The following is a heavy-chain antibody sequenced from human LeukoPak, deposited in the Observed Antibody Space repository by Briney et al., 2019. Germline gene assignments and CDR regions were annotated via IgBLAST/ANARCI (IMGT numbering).Heavy chain of an antibody. Sequence: ASVKVSCKASGYTFNNYGISWARQAPGQGLEWVGWINPYNGNTKYAQKLQGRLSLTTDTSTTTAYMELGSLNSDDGAVYYCARTDSSSGNCYDYWGQGTLVTVSS. CDR3: ARTDSSSGNCYDY. J-gene: IGHJ4*02. V-gene: IGHV1-18*01. D-gene: IGHD3-10*01. CDR1: GYTFNNYG. CDR2: INPYNGNT.